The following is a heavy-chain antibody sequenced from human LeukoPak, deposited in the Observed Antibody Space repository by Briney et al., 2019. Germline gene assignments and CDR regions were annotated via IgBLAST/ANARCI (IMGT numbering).Heavy chain of an antibody. CDR1: GGSISNYY. J-gene: IGHJ4*02. CDR3: ARVAATGPRIASFDY. CDR2: IYTSGST. V-gene: IGHV4-4*07. D-gene: IGHD6-13*01. Sequence: SETLSLTCTVSGGSISNYYWSWIRQSAGKGLEWIGRIYTSGSTNYNPSLRSRVTMSVDTSKNQFSLKLSSVTVADTAVYYCARVAATGPRIASFDYWGQGTLVTVSS.